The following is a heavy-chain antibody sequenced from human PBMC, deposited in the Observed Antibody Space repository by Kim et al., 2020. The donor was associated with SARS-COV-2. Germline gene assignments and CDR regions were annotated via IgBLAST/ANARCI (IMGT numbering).Heavy chain of an antibody. D-gene: IGHD4-17*01. CDR3: ASGVTVTTKNFHYYYGMDV. V-gene: IGHV1-46*01. CDR2: INPSGGST. CDR1: GYTFTSYY. Sequence: ASVKVSCKASGYTFTSYYMHWVRQAPGQGLEWMGIINPSGGSTSYAQKFQGRVTMTRDTSASTVYMELSSLRSEDTAVYYCASGVTVTTKNFHYYYGMDVWGQGTTVTVSS. J-gene: IGHJ6*02.